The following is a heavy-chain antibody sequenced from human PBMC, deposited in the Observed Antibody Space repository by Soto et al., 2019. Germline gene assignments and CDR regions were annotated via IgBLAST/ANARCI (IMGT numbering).Heavy chain of an antibody. J-gene: IGHJ4*02. CDR1: GFTFSSYG. D-gene: IGHD3-10*01. Sequence: GGSLRLSCAASGFTFSSYGMHWVRQAPGKGLEWVAVIWYDGSNKYYADSVKGRFTISRDNSKNTLYLQMNSLRAEDTAVYYCARGRTSLWFGELPDPGGQGTLVTVSS. CDR2: IWYDGSNK. V-gene: IGHV3-33*01. CDR3: ARGRTSLWFGELPDP.